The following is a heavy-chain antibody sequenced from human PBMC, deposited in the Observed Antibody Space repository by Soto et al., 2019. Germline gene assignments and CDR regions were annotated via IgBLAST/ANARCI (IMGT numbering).Heavy chain of an antibody. CDR3: ARDTYYDILTGSRGANLDY. Sequence: PGGSLRLSCAASGFTFNTYTMSWVRQAPGKGLEWVSGTSRGGGSTYYADSVKGRFTIYRDNSKNTLYLQMNSLRAEDTAVYYCARDTYYDILTGSRGANLDYWGQGTLVTVSS. CDR2: TSRGGGST. V-gene: IGHV3-23*01. CDR1: GFTFNTYT. J-gene: IGHJ4*02. D-gene: IGHD3-9*01.